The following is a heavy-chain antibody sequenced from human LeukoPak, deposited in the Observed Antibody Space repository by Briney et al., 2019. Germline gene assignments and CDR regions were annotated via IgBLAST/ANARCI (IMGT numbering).Heavy chain of an antibody. D-gene: IGHD4-17*01. CDR3: ARGATVTDKYNWFDP. V-gene: IGHV4-34*01. CDR1: GGSISSYY. Sequence: RPSETLSLTCTVSGGSISSYYWSWIRQPPGKGLEWIGEINHSGSTNYNPSLKSRVTISVDTSKNQFSLKLSSVTAADTAVYYCARGATVTDKYNWFDPWGQGTLVTVSS. J-gene: IGHJ5*02. CDR2: INHSGST.